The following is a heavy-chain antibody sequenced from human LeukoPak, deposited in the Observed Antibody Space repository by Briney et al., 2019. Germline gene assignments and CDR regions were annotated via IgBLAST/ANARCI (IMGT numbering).Heavy chain of an antibody. V-gene: IGHV3-74*01. CDR2: INTDGSST. CDR1: GFTFSSYW. CDR3: AREGDSLDTDY. D-gene: IGHD3-22*01. Sequence: GGSLRLSCAASGFTFSSYWMHWVRQAPGKGLVWVSRINTDGSSTSYADSVKGRFTISRDNAKNTLYLQMNSLRAEDTAVYYCAREGDSLDTDYWGQGTLVTVSS. J-gene: IGHJ4*02.